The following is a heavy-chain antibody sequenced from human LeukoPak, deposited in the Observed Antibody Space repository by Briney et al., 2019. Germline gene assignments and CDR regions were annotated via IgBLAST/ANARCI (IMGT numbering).Heavy chain of an antibody. CDR2: ISHDSNTI. CDR1: GFSFNSHA. D-gene: IGHD2/OR15-2a*01. J-gene: IGHJ5*01. V-gene: IGHV3-48*02. Sequence: GGSLRLSCAASGFSFNSHAFNWVRQAPGKGLESLSYISHDSNTILYADSVRGRFTISRDEAENSVYLQMNSLRDEDTAVYYCVRGYCNTVNCYDCWGQGTLVTVSS. CDR3: VRGYCNTVNCYDC.